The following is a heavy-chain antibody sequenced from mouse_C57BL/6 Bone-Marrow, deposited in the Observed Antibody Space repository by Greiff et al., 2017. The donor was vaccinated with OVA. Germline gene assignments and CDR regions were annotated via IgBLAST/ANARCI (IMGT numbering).Heavy chain of an antibody. V-gene: IGHV1-64*01. J-gene: IGHJ3*01. D-gene: IGHD2-2*01. CDR1: GYTFTSYW. CDR3: ARGGLPLAY. CDR2: IHPNSGST. Sequence: VQLQQPGAELVKPGASVKLSCKASGYTFTSYWMHWVKQRPGQGLEWIGMIHPNSGSTNYNEKFKGKATLTVDKSSSTAYMQLSSLTSEDSAVYYCARGGLPLAYWGQGTLVTVSA.